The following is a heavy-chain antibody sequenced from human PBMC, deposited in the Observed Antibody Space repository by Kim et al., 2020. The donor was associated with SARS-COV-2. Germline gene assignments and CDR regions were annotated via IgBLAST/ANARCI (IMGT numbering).Heavy chain of an antibody. CDR3: ARVPRSYYGSGSYYTPYNWFDP. V-gene: IGHV4-39*07. CDR1: GGSISSSSYY. D-gene: IGHD3-10*01. J-gene: IGHJ5*02. CDR2: IYYSGST. Sequence: SETLSLTCTVSGGSISSSSYYWGWIRQPPGKGLEWIGSIYYSGSTYYNPSLKSRVTISVDTSKNQFSLKLSSVTAADTAVYYCARVPRSYYGSGSYYTPYNWFDPWGQGTLVTVSS.